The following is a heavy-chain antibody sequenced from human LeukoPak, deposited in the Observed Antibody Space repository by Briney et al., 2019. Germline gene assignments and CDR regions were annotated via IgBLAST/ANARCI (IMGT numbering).Heavy chain of an antibody. D-gene: IGHD3-3*02. CDR1: GFTFSSYW. CDR3: VRDDDIYGFDY. Sequence: PGGSLRLSCAASGFTFSSYWMHWVRQAPGKGLVWVSRINSDGSSTSYADSVKGRFTISRDNAKNTLYLQMNSLRVEDTARYYCVRDDDIYGFDYWGQGTVVTVSS. V-gene: IGHV3-74*01. CDR2: INSDGSST. J-gene: IGHJ4*02.